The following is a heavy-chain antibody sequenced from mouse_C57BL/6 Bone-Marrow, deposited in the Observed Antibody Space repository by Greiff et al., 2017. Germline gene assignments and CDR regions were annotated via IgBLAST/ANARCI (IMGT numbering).Heavy chain of an antibody. CDR2: IDPSDSYP. J-gene: IGHJ3*01. CDR1: GYTFTSYW. V-gene: IGHV1-69*01. D-gene: IGHD3-2*02. CDR3: AKTAQAWEFAY. Sequence: VKLQQPGAELVMPGASVKLSCKASGYTFTSYWMHWVKQRPGQGLEWIGEIDPSDSYPNYNQKFKGKSTLTVDKSSSTAYMQLSSLTSEDSAVYYCAKTAQAWEFAYWGQGTLVTVSA.